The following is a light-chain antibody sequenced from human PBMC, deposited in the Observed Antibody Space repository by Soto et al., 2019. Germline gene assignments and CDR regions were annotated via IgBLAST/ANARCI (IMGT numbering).Light chain of an antibody. J-gene: IGKJ5*01. Sequence: EIVLTQSPGTLSLSPGERATLSCRASQSVIRNYLAWYQEKPGQAPRLLIYDASSRATGIPDRFSGSGSGTDFTLTISRLEPDDFAVYYCQQYGSLITFGQGTRLEIK. V-gene: IGKV3-20*01. CDR2: DAS. CDR1: QSVIRNY. CDR3: QQYGSLIT.